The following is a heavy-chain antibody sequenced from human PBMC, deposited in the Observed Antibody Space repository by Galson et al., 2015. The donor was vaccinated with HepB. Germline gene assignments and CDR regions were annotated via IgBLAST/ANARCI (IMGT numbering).Heavy chain of an antibody. CDR2: IWSDGNKK. CDR1: GFTFSTYG. Sequence: SLRLSCAASGFTFSTYGIHWVRQAPGEGLEWVAVIWSDGNKKYYADSVRGRFTISRDNSKNTLYLQMNSLRVEDTAVYYCARPLYGDDAPMPYFYYGLDVWGQGTTVTVSS. V-gene: IGHV3-33*08. J-gene: IGHJ6*02. CDR3: ARPLYGDDAPMPYFYYGLDV. D-gene: IGHD4-17*01.